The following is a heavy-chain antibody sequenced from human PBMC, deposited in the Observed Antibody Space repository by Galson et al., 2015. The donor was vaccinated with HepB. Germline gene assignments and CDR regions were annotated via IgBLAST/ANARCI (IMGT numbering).Heavy chain of an antibody. CDR2: ISSSGHYT. D-gene: IGHD2-15*01. J-gene: IGHJ4*02. CDR1: GFTFSDYY. CDR3: ASDCARGDSTCYSSGDC. Sequence: SLRLSCATSGFTFSDYYMAWVRQAPGKGLEWVSYISSSGHYTNTEDALKGRFLISRDNAKNSLYLQMNSLRAEDTAVYYCASDCARGDSTCYSSGDCRGEEALVTDSS. V-gene: IGHV3-11*06.